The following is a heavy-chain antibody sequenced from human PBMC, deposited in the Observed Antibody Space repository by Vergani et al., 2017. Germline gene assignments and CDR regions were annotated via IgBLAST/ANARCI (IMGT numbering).Heavy chain of an antibody. J-gene: IGHJ6*03. CDR1: GDSVSSNSSA. V-gene: IGHV6-1*01. CDR3: AREDCGGDYYFNYMDV. D-gene: IGHD2-21*01. Sequence: QVQLQQSGPGLVKPSQTLSLTCALSGDSVSSNSSAWNWIRQSPSRGLEWLVRTYYRSKWYNDYAVSVKSRITINPDTSKNQFSLQLNSVTPDDTAVYYCAREDCGGDYYFNYMDVWDRWTTVTFSS. CDR2: TYYRSKWYN.